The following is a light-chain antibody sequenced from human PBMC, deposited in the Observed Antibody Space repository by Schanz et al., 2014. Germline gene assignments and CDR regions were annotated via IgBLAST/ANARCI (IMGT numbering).Light chain of an antibody. J-gene: IGLJ2*01. V-gene: IGLV2-23*02. CDR1: ATDIGGTYL. CDR2: GDN. Sequence: QSALTQPASVSASPGQSITISCTGTATDIGGTYLVSWYQQNPGEAPKLLILGDNHRPSGVSNRFSGSKSANTASLTISGLXAEDEATYYCCSYSHTRTFVLFGGGTKLTVL. CDR3: CSYSHTRTFVL.